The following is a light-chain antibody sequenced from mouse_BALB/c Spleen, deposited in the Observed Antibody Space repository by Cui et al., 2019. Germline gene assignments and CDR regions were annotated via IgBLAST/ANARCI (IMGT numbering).Light chain of an antibody. J-gene: IGKJ1*01. Sequence: VLSQSPALLSSSPGEKVIMTWSASSSVSYMHWYQQKPGASPKPWIYATSNLASGVPARFSGSGSGTSYSLTISRVEAEDAATYYCQQWSSNPRTFGGGTKLEIK. CDR2: ATS. V-gene: IGKV4-72*01. CDR1: SSVSY. CDR3: QQWSSNPRT.